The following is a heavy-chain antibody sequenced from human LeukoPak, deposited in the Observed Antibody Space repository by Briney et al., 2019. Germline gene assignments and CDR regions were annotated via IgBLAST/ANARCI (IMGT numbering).Heavy chain of an antibody. CDR3: VRGDGYNFFDY. CDR1: GFTVNSSY. D-gene: IGHD5-24*01. Sequence: GGSLRLSCAASGFTVNSSYMSWVRQAPGKGLEWVSVIYIGGNTYYAESVKGRFTISRDNSENTLYLQLNSLRAEDTAVYYCVRGDGYNFFDYWGQGTLVTVSS. J-gene: IGHJ4*02. V-gene: IGHV3-53*01. CDR2: IYIGGNT.